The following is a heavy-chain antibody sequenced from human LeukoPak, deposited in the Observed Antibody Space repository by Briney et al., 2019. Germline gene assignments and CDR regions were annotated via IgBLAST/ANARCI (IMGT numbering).Heavy chain of an antibody. CDR3: TKDDDSTSYYFDY. J-gene: IGHJ4*02. CDR2: INRDGSTT. D-gene: IGHD2-2*01. Sequence: GGSLRLSCAASGFTFSSYWMYWVRQAPGKGRVWVSRINRDGSTTSYADSVKGRFTISRDNAKNTLYLQMNSLRAEDTAVYYCTKDDDSTSYYFDYWGQGTLVTVSS. CDR1: GFTFSSYW. V-gene: IGHV3-74*01.